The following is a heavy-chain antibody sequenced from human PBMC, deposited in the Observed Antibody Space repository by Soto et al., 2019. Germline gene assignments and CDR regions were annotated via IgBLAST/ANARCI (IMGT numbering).Heavy chain of an antibody. J-gene: IGHJ6*03. Sequence: EVQLVESGGGLVQPGGSLRLSCAASGFTFSSYAMHWVRQAPGKGLEYVSAISRNGGSTYYANSVKGRFTISRDKAKNTMYLQMGSVRAEDMAVYLCARDRTLRYFDWPHPYYYYYMDVWGKGTTVTVSS. V-gene: IGHV3-64*01. D-gene: IGHD3-9*01. CDR2: ISRNGGST. CDR3: ARDRTLRYFDWPHPYYYYYMDV. CDR1: GFTFSSYA.